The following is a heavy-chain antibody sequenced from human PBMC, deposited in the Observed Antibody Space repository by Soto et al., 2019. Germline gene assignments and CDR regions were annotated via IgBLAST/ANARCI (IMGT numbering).Heavy chain of an antibody. CDR1: GGTFSSYT. Sequence: QVQLVQSGAEVKKPGSSVKVSCKASGGTFSSYTISWVRQAPGQGLEWMGRIIPILGIANYAQKFQGRVTITADKSTSTAYMELSSLRSEATAVYYCARTTVAEADDYWGQGTLVTVSS. V-gene: IGHV1-69*02. J-gene: IGHJ4*02. CDR2: IIPILGIA. CDR3: ARTTVAEADDY. D-gene: IGHD6-19*01.